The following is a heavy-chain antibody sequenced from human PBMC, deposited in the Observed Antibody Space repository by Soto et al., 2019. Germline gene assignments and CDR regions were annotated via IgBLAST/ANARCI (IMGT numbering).Heavy chain of an antibody. CDR3: AKTRGVITHYYYYGMDV. CDR2: ISGSGGST. CDR1: GFTFSSYA. Sequence: GGSLRLSCAASGFTFSSYAMSWVRQAPGKGLEWVSAISGSGGSTYYADSVKGRFTISRDNSKNTLYLQMNSLRAEDTAVYYCAKTRGVITHYYYYGMDVWGQGNTVTVSS. J-gene: IGHJ6*02. D-gene: IGHD3-10*01. V-gene: IGHV3-23*01.